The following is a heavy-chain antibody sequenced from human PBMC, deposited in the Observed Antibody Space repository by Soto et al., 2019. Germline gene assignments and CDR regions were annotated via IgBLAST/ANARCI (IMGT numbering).Heavy chain of an antibody. CDR1: GYTSTSYA. CDR3: ASLGGEVRFSYYCGTDV. Sequence: ASVKVSCKASGYTSTSYAMHWVRQAPGQRLEWMGWINAGNGNTKYSQKFQGRVTITRDTSASTAYMELSSLRSEDTAVYYCASLGGEVRFSYYCGTDVWGQGTTVTVSS. V-gene: IGHV1-3*01. CDR2: INAGNGNT. J-gene: IGHJ6*02. D-gene: IGHD3-3*01.